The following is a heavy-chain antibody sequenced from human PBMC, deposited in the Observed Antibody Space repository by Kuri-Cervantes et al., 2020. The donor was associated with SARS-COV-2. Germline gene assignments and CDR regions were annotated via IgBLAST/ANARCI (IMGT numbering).Heavy chain of an antibody. CDR3: VRKGDS. Sequence: ETLSLTCAASGFTVSTYTMNWVRQAPGKGLEWVSYISVSGTTMYYADSVKGRFTIYRDNAKNSLYLQMNSLRADDTAVYYCVRKGDSWGQGTLVTVSS. J-gene: IGHJ4*02. V-gene: IGHV3-48*01. CDR2: ISVSGTTM. CDR1: GFTVSTYT.